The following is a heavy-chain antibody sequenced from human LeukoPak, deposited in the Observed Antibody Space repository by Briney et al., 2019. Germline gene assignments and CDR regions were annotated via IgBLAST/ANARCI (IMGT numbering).Heavy chain of an antibody. D-gene: IGHD2-2*01. CDR2: ISSSSSTI. Sequence: GGSLRLSCAASGFTFSSYSMNWVRQAPGKGLEWISYISSSSSTIYYADSVRGRFTISRDNSKNTLYLQMNSLRAEDTAVYYCARESGYCSSTSCYYYFDYWGQGTLVTVSS. CDR1: GFTFSSYS. V-gene: IGHV3-48*01. J-gene: IGHJ4*02. CDR3: ARESGYCSSTSCYYYFDY.